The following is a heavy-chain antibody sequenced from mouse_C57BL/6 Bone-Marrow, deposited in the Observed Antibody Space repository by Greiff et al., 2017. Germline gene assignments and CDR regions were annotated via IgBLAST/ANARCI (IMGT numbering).Heavy chain of an antibody. CDR2: ISSGSSTI. Sequence: EVQRVESGGGLVKPGGSLKLSCAASGFTFSDYGMHWVRQAPEKGLEWVAYISSGSSTIYYADTVKGRFTISRDNAKNTLFLQMTSLRSEDTAMYYCARRNYYGSRSFAYWGQGTLVTVSA. J-gene: IGHJ3*01. CDR3: ARRNYYGSRSFAY. V-gene: IGHV5-17*01. D-gene: IGHD1-1*01. CDR1: GFTFSDYG.